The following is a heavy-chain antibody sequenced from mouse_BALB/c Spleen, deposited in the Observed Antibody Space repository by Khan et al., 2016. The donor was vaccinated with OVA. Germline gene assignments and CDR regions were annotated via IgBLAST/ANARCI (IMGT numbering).Heavy chain of an antibody. J-gene: IGHJ1*01. CDR2: INTYTGEP. CDR3: ARGASYCYFDV. CDR1: GYTFTNYG. Sequence: QIQLVQSGPELKKPGETVKISCKASGYTFTNYGMNWVKQAPGKGLKWMGWINTYTGEPTYTDDFKGRFAFSLETSASTAYLQNNNLKKEVIATDVGARGASYCYFDVWGAGTTVTVSS. V-gene: IGHV9-1*02.